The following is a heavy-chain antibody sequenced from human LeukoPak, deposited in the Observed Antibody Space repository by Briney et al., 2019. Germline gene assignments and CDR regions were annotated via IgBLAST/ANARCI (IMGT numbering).Heavy chain of an antibody. CDR3: ARDLGGSYWGEDAFDI. V-gene: IGHV3-21*01. J-gene: IGHJ3*02. D-gene: IGHD1-26*01. CDR1: GFTSSRSS. Sequence: GGSLRLSCAASGFTSSRSSMNWVRQAPGKGLEWVSSISSISSYIYYADSVKGRFTISRDNAKNSLYLQMNSLRAEDTAVYYCARDLGGSYWGEDAFDIWGQGTMVTVSS. CDR2: ISSISSYI.